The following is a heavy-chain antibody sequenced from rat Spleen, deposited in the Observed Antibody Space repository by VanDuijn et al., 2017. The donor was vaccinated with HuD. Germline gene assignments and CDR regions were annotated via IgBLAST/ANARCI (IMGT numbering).Heavy chain of an antibody. J-gene: IGHJ1*01. D-gene: IGHD1-11*01. Sequence: EVQLVESDGGLVQPGRSLKLSCAASGFTFSDYYMAWVRQAPTKGLEWVATISYDGSSTYYRDSVKGRFTIARDNAKSTLYLQMDSLRSEDTATYYCARHGGNYGYYWYFDFWGPGTMVTVSS. CDR3: ARHGGNYGYYWYFDF. V-gene: IGHV5-29*01. CDR2: ISYDGSST. CDR1: GFTFSDYY.